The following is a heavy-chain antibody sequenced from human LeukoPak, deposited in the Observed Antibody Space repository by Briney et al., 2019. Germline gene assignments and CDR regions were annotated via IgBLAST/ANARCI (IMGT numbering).Heavy chain of an antibody. CDR1: GYTFTNHG. CDR3: ARTWWYGDERPIYYFDY. D-gene: IGHD2-15*01. CDR2: ISAYTGNT. Sequence: GASVKVSCKASGYTFTNHGLSWVRQAPGQGLGWMGWISAYTGNTNYAQNLQGRVTVTTDTSTSTAYMELRSLRSDDTAMYYCARTWWYGDERPIYYFDYWGQGTLVTASS. J-gene: IGHJ4*02. V-gene: IGHV1-18*01.